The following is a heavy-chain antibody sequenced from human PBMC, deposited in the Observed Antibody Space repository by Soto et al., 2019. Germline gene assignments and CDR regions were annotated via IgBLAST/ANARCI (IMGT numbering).Heavy chain of an antibody. Sequence: SETLSLTCAVSGDSISSSVWWTWVRHPPGKGLEWIGEVFHTGDTYFNPSLRSRVAMSVDKSTNEFSLKVTSVTAADTAIYACARKAWVRFDYWGQGALVTVSS. D-gene: IGHD7-27*01. CDR1: GDSISSSVW. CDR3: ARKAWVRFDY. CDR2: VFHTGDT. J-gene: IGHJ4*02. V-gene: IGHV4-4*02.